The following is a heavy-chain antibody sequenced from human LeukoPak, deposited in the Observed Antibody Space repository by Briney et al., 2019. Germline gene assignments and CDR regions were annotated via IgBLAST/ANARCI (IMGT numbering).Heavy chain of an antibody. D-gene: IGHD4-17*01. CDR3: ARFGGATVTTRYFDY. CDR2: MYYSGST. V-gene: IGHV4-59*08. Sequence: SSETLSLTCTVSGGSISTYYWSWIRQPPGKGLEWIGYMYYSGSTNYNPSLKSRATISVDTSKNQFSLKLSSVTAADTAVYYCARFGGATVTTRYFDYWGQGTLVTVSS. J-gene: IGHJ4*02. CDR1: GGSISTYY.